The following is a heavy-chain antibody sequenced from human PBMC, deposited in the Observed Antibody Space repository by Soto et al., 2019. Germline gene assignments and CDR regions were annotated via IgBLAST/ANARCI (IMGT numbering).Heavy chain of an antibody. D-gene: IGHD3-22*01. J-gene: IGHJ4*02. CDR2: IISSSRHI. Sequence: GGSLRLSCAASGFSFSSYSMNWVRQAPGKGLEWLSFIISSSRHIYYADSVKGRFTISRKNARNSLFLQMNSLRAEDTAVYYCARGNDYFDNSLNFDYWGQGTMVTVSS. CDR1: GFSFSSYS. V-gene: IGHV3-21*01. CDR3: ARGNDYFDNSLNFDY.